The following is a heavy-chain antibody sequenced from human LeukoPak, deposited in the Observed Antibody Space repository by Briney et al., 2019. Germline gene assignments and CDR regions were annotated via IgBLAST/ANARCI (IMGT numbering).Heavy chain of an antibody. Sequence: PGGSLRLSCAASGFTFSTYWMTWVRQAPGKGLEWVANIKEDGSEQYYVDSVKGRFTISRDNAENSLFLQMNSLRAEDTAVYYCARDPIPAYGDYGPYWGQGTLVTVSS. CDR2: IKEDGSEQ. D-gene: IGHD4-17*01. CDR1: GFTFSTYW. CDR3: ARDPIPAYGDYGPY. J-gene: IGHJ4*02. V-gene: IGHV3-7*01.